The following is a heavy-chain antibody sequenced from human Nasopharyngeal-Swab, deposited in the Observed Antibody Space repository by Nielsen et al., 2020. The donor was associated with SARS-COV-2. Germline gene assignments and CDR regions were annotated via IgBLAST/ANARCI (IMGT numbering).Heavy chain of an antibody. CDR3: ARASGYSSSWRAPYYYYGMDV. V-gene: IGHV4-34*01. D-gene: IGHD6-13*01. CDR1: GGSFSGYY. CDR2: INHSGST. J-gene: IGHJ6*02. Sequence: SETLSLTCAVYGGSFSGYYWSWIRQPPGKGLEWIGEINHSGSTNYNPPLKSRVTISVDTSKNQFSLKLSSVTAADTAVYYCARASGYSSSWRAPYYYYGMDVWGQGTTVTVSS.